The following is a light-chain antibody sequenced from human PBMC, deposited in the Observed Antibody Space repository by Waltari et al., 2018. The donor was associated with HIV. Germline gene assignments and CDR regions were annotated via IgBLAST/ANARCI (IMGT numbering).Light chain of an antibody. V-gene: IGKV3-20*01. CDR3: LQYGTSRYT. Sequence: ELVLTQSPATPSLSPGARATLPCTASQTVGSGFLAWFQQKRGQAPRLLIFGAASRATGIPDRFSGGGSGKEFTLNISRLGPKDLAVYCCLQYGTSRYTFGQGTKLDIK. CDR1: QTVGSGF. CDR2: GAA. J-gene: IGKJ2*01.